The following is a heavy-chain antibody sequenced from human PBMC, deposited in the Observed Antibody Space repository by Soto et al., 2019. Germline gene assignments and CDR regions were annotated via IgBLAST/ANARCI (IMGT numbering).Heavy chain of an antibody. CDR2: MSGSSSTT. Sequence: PGGSLRLSCATSGLTFSNYAMSWVRQAPGGGLEWVSSMSGSSSTTYYAVSVRGRFTISRDRSKNTLYLQMSSLRAEDTALYYCAKNQERELPRVIDFWGQGTLVTVSS. CDR3: AKNQERELPRVIDF. CDR1: GLTFSNYA. J-gene: IGHJ4*02. V-gene: IGHV3-23*01. D-gene: IGHD1-7*01.